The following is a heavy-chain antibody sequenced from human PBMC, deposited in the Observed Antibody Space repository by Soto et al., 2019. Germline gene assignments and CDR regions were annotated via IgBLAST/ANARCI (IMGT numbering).Heavy chain of an antibody. CDR2: INHSGST. CDR3: ARVSLDDYIWGSYRYTLDY. CDR1: GGTFGGSY. J-gene: IGHJ4*02. Sequence: SETLSLTCAVYGGTFGGSYWSWIRQPPGKELESIGEINHSGSTNYNPSLQSRVTSSVDTFKNQFSLKLSSVTAADTAVYYCARVSLDDYIWGSYRYTLDYWGQGTLVTVSS. V-gene: IGHV4-34*01. D-gene: IGHD3-16*02.